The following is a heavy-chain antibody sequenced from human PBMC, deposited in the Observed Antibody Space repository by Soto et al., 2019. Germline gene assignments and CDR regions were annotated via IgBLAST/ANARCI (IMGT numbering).Heavy chain of an antibody. D-gene: IGHD3-3*01. J-gene: IGHJ3*02. V-gene: IGHV4-31*03. CDR3: ARTGAGSWNFWSGTYAFDI. CDR1: GGSISSGGYY. Sequence: PSETLSLTCTVSGGSISSGGYYWSWIRQHPGKGLEWIGYIYYSGSTYYNPSLKSRVTISVDTSKNQFSLKLSSVTAADTAVYYCARTGAGSWNFWSGTYAFDIWGQGTMVTVSS. CDR2: IYYSGST.